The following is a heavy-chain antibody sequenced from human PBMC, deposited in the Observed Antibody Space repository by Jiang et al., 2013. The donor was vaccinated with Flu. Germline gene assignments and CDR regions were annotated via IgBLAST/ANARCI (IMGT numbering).Heavy chain of an antibody. V-gene: IGHV1-69*04. CDR1: GGTFSSYA. CDR2: IIPILGIA. J-gene: IGHJ3*02. CDR3: ARAREMATIELGDDAFDI. D-gene: IGHD5-24*01. Sequence: AEVKKPGSSVKVSCKASGGTFSSYAISWVRQAPGQGLEWMGRIIPILGIANYAQKFQGRVTITADKSTSTAYMELSSLRSEDTAVYYCARAREMATIELGDDAFDIWGQGTMVTVSS.